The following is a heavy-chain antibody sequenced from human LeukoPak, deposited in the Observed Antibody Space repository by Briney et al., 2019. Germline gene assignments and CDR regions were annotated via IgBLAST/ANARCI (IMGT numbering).Heavy chain of an antibody. V-gene: IGHV4-31*02. D-gene: IGHD3-10*01. CDR3: ARDSPHAYGELEY. J-gene: IGHJ4*02. CDR2: PSYRATT. Sequence: IGCPSYRATTYYNPSLKSRVVISVDTSNNQFSLKLNSVTAADTAVYYCARDSPHAYGELEYCGQGTLVTVSS.